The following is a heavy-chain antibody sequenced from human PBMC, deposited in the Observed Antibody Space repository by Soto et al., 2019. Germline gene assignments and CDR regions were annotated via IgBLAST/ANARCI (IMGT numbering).Heavy chain of an antibody. J-gene: IGHJ4*02. Sequence: SESLSLARTVSGVSVTTYFWGWIRQTPGKGLDWIGSISFSGATYSNPSLKGRAALSVDTSENHLSLTLNSVTSADTTVYFWARERIDGYKRYLAFWGKGNQVTVPQ. CDR2: ISFSGAT. D-gene: IGHD3-9*01. CDR3: ARERIDGYKRYLAF. V-gene: IGHV4-59*02. CDR1: GVSVTTYF.